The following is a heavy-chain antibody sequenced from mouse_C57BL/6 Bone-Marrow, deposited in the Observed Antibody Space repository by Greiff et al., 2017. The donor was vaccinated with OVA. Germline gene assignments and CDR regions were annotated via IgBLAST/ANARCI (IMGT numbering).Heavy chain of an antibody. Sequence: EVQLQQSGPELVKPGASVKISCKASGYTFTDYYMNWVKQSHGKSLEWIGDINPNNGGTSYNQKFKGKATLTVDKSSSTAYMELRSLTSEDSAVYYCAIYYYGSFDYWGQGTTLTVSS. CDR3: AIYYYGSFDY. CDR2: INPNNGGT. D-gene: IGHD1-1*01. J-gene: IGHJ2*01. CDR1: GYTFTDYY. V-gene: IGHV1-26*01.